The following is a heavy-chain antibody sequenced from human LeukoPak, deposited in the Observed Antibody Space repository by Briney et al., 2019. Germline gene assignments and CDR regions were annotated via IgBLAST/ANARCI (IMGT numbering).Heavy chain of an antibody. CDR2: ISAYNGNT. V-gene: IGHV1-18*04. CDR3: ARDPGYCSSTSCIMAGRYGMDV. CDR1: GYTFTGYY. Sequence: ASVKVSCKASGYTFTGYYMHWVRQAPGQGLEWMGWISAYNGNTNYAQKLQGRVTMTTDTSTSTAYMELRSLRSDDTAVYYCARDPGYCSSTSCIMAGRYGMDVWGQGTTVTVSS. J-gene: IGHJ6*02. D-gene: IGHD2-2*01.